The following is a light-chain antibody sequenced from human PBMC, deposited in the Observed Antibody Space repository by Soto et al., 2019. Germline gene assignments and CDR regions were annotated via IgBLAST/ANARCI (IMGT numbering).Light chain of an antibody. CDR2: GAS. V-gene: IGKV1-8*01. CDR1: QGISSS. J-gene: IGKJ3*01. CDR3: QQYYSYPVT. Sequence: AIRMTQSPSSLSASTGDRVTITCRASQGISSSVVWYQQKPGKAPKLLIYGASTLQSGVPSRFSGSGSGTDFTLTISCLQSEDFATYYCQQYYSYPVTFGPGTKVDIK.